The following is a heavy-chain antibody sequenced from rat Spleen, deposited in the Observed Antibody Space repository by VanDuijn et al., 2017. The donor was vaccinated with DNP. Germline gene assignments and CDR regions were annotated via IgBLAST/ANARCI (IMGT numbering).Heavy chain of an antibody. CDR1: GFTFSDYN. CDR3: ASLNNYNWFAY. V-gene: IGHV5S10*01. J-gene: IGHJ3*01. CDR2: IVYDGSRT. Sequence: EVQLVESGGDLVQPGRSLKLSCAASGFTFSDYNMAWVRQAPKKGLEWVATIVYDGSRTYYRDSVKGRFTISRDNAKSTLYLQMDSLRSEDTATYYCASLNNYNWFAYWGQGTLVTVSS. D-gene: IGHD1-10*01.